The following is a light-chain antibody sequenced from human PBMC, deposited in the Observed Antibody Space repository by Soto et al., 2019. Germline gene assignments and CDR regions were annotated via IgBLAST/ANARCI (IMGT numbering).Light chain of an antibody. CDR2: EVT. CDR1: SSDVGGYDY. J-gene: IGLJ3*02. Sequence: QSALTQPASVSGSPGQSITISCTGTSSDVGGYDYVSWYQQHPDKAPKLIIYEVTDRPSGVSNRFSGSKSGNTASLTISGLQAEDEADYYCSSYVSTSTGVFGGGTKLTVL. V-gene: IGLV2-14*01. CDR3: SSYVSTSTGV.